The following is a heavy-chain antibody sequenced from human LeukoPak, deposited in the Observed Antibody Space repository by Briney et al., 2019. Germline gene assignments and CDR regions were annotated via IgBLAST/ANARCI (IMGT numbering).Heavy chain of an antibody. Sequence: GESLKISCKGSGYSFTSNWIGWVRQMSGRGLEWVGIINPADSETRYSPSFQGQVTISADKSISTAYLQWSSLKASDTAMYYCARSTNRGSKIFGVDLDGFDPWGQGTLVTVSS. CDR3: ARSTNRGSKIFGVDLDGFDP. D-gene: IGHD3-3*01. V-gene: IGHV5-51*01. CDR1: GYSFTSNW. J-gene: IGHJ5*02. CDR2: INPADSET.